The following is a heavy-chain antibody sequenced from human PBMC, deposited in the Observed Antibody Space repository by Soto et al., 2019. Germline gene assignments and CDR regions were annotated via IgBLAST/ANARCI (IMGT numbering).Heavy chain of an antibody. CDR3: ASPARNYDFWSGYSFDI. Sequence: AKMKVSCKASGYTFTSYDINRVRQATGQGLEWMGWMNPNSGNTGYAQKFQGRVTMTRNTSISTAYMELSSLRSEDTAVYYCASPARNYDFWSGYSFDIWGQGTMVTVSS. CDR1: GYTFTSYD. J-gene: IGHJ3*02. V-gene: IGHV1-8*01. CDR2: MNPNSGNT. D-gene: IGHD3-3*01.